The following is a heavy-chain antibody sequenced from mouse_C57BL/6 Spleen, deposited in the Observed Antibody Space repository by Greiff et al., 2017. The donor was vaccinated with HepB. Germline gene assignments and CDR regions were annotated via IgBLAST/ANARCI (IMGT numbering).Heavy chain of an antibody. J-gene: IGHJ2*01. D-gene: IGHD2-1*01. CDR2: INPGSGGT. CDR1: GYAFTNYL. Sequence: VKLQESGAELVRPGTSVKVSCKASGYAFTNYLIEWVKQRPGQGLEWIGVINPGSGGTNYNEKFKGKATLTADKSSSTAYMQLSSLTSEDSAVYFCAREDGNYDYWGQGTTLTVSS. CDR3: AREDGNYDY. V-gene: IGHV1-54*01.